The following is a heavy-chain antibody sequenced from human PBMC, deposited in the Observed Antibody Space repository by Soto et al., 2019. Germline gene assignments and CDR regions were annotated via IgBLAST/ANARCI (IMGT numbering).Heavy chain of an antibody. CDR2: IYYSGST. V-gene: IGHV4-59*08. J-gene: IGHJ6*03. CDR1: GGSISSYY. D-gene: IGHD3-16*01. Sequence: SETLSLTCTVSGGSISSYYWSWIRQPPGKGLEWIGYIYYSGSTNYNPSLKSRVTISVDTSKNQFSLKLSSVTAADTAVYYCARQRSKGVDSFYYYYMDVWGKGTTVTVSS. CDR3: ARQRSKGVDSFYYYYMDV.